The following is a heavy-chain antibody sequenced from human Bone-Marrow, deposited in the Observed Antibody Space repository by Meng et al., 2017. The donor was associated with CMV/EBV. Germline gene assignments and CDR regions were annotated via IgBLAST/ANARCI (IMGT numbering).Heavy chain of an antibody. J-gene: IGHJ6*04. V-gene: IGHV3-48*03. CDR3: ARGKDCSSASGLYYHYGVDV. D-gene: IGHD2-2*01. Sequence: GGSLRLSCAASGFTFSSFEMNWVRQAPGKGLEWVSHISGTGNTIYYADSVKGRFTISRDNAKNSLYLQMNSLRAEDTAVYYCARGKDCSSASGLYYHYGVDVWGEETTVTVSS. CDR2: ISGTGNTI. CDR1: GFTFSSFE.